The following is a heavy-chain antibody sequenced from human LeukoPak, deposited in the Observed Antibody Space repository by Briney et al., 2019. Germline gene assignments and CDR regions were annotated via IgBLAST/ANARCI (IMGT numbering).Heavy chain of an antibody. CDR2: IRTTGDT. J-gene: IGHJ4*02. D-gene: IGHD2-15*01. CDR1: GFTFNYYD. CDR3: AKEDRSGGSCDY. V-gene: IGHV3-13*01. Sequence: GGSLRLSCAVSGFTFNYYDMHWVRQAPGKRLEWVSAIRTTGDTHYPDSVKGRFTISRDNSKNTRYLQMNSLRAEDTAVYYCAKEDRSGGSCDYWGQGTLVTV.